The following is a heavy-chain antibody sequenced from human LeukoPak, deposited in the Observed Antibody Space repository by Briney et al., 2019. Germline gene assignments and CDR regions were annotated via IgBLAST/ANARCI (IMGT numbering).Heavy chain of an antibody. D-gene: IGHD3-16*02. CDR3: AKDRPYDYVWGSYRIFDY. CDR1: GFTFSSYA. V-gene: IGHV3-23*01. J-gene: IGHJ4*02. CDR2: ISGSGGST. Sequence: GGSLRLSCAASGFTFSSYAMSWVRQAPGKGLEWVSAISGSGGSTYYADSVKGRFTISRDNSKNTLYLQMNSLRAEDTAVYYCAKDRPYDYVWGSYRIFDYWGQGTLVTVSS.